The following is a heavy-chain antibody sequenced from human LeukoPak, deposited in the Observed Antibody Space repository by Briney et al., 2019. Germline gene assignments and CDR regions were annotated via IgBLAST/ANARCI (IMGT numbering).Heavy chain of an antibody. D-gene: IGHD3-9*01. CDR3: AKQGNYDILTGYYTHLY. J-gene: IGHJ4*02. V-gene: IGHV3-23*01. CDR1: GFTFSGYG. CDR2: ISGSGEST. Sequence: PGGTLRLSCAAFGFTFSGYGMSWVRQAPGKGLEWVSAISGSGESTYYADSVKGRFTISRDNSKNTLYLQMNGLRAEDTAVYYSAKQGNYDILTGYYTHLYWGQGTLVTVSS.